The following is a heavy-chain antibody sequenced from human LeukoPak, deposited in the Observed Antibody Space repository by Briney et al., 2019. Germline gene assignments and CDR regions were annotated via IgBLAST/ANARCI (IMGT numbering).Heavy chain of an antibody. CDR2: ISAYNGNT. J-gene: IGHJ6*02. CDR1: GYTFTSYG. V-gene: IGHV1-18*01. CDR3: ARSSGWYYYYYGMDV. Sequence: GASVKVSCKASGYTFTSYGISWVRQAPGQGLEWMGWISAYNGNTNYAQKLQGRVTMTTDTSTSTAYMELRSLRSDDTAVYYCARSSGWYYYYYGMDVWGQGTTVTVSS. D-gene: IGHD6-19*01.